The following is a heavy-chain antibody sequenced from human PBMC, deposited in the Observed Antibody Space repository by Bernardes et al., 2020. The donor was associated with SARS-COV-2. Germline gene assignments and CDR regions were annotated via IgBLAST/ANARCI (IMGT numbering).Heavy chain of an antibody. CDR2: ISHSGGT. J-gene: IGHJ3*02. CDR1: GEPFNAHF. CDR3: APGGGFHYGASDI. Sequence: SETLSLTCAVYGEPFNAHFWSWIRQPPGKGLEWIGEISHSGGTTYTSSLESRVTISIDTSKNQFSLRLKSVTAADTAVYYCAPGGGFHYGASDIWGQGTKVLVSS. V-gene: IGHV4-34*01. D-gene: IGHD4-17*01.